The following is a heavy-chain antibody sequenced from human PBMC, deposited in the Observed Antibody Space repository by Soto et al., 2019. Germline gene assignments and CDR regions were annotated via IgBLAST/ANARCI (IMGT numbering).Heavy chain of an antibody. CDR1: GFNFAGYA. Sequence: GSLRLSCATSGFNFAGYAMTWFRQAPGKGLEWVGFTRGKAYGGTTEYAASVRGRFTISRDDSRRVAYLQMDSLRPEDTAVYYCARGSEMATKNFDYWGQGTLVTVSS. CDR3: ARGSEMATKNFDY. D-gene: IGHD5-12*01. J-gene: IGHJ4*02. CDR2: TRGKAYGGTT. V-gene: IGHV3-49*03.